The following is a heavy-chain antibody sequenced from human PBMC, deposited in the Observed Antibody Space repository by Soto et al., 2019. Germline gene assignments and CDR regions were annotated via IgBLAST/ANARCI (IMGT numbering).Heavy chain of an antibody. CDR3: ARIAAAGTPPYYYYYYMDV. J-gene: IGHJ6*03. V-gene: IGHV4-39*01. CDR2: IYYSGST. CDR1: CGSISSSSYY. Sequence: SETLSLTCTVSCGSISSSSYYWGWIRQPPGKGLEWIGSIYYSGSTYYNPSLKSRVTISVDTSKNQFSLKLSSVTAADTAVYYCARIAAAGTPPYYYYYYMDVWGKGTTVTVSS. D-gene: IGHD6-13*01.